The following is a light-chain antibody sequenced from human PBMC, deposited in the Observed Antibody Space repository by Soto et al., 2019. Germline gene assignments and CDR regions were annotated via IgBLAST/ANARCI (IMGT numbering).Light chain of an antibody. CDR2: GSS. V-gene: IGKV3-20*01. CDR1: QSVSSTD. Sequence: EIVLTQSPGTLSLSPGERATLSCRASQSVSSTDLAWYQQKPGQAPRLLIYGSSSRATGVPDRFSGSGSGTDFTLPISRLEPEDFAVYYCQQSGTSPPFTFGPGTKVDIK. J-gene: IGKJ3*01. CDR3: QQSGTSPPFT.